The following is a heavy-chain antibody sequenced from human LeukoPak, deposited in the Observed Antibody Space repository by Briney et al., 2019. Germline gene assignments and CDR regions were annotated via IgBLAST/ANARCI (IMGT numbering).Heavy chain of an antibody. V-gene: IGHV4-59*01. CDR2: TYYGGST. J-gene: IGHJ5*02. CDR1: GGSISHYY. D-gene: IGHD4-17*01. CDR3: ARGPSVTSIGGP. Sequence: PSETLSLTCTDSGGSISHYYWSWIRQPPEKGLEWIGYTYYGGSTKFNPSLKSRVAISVDTSKKQFSLNLTSVTAADTAVYYCARGPSVTSIGGPWGQGTLVTVSA.